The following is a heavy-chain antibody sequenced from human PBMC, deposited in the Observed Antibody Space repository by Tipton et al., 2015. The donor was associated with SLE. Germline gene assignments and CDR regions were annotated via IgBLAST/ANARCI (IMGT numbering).Heavy chain of an antibody. Sequence: RSLRLSCAASGFDFSAYGMHWVRQAPGKGLEWVAAIWYGGTSKNFADSVKGRFAISRDNSKNTLYLQMNSLRAEDTAMYYCARGTPFMEWERNWFDPWGQGTLVTVSS. V-gene: IGHV3-33*08. CDR3: ARGTPFMEWERNWFDP. CDR2: IWYGGTSK. CDR1: GFDFSAYG. D-gene: IGHD3-3*01. J-gene: IGHJ5*01.